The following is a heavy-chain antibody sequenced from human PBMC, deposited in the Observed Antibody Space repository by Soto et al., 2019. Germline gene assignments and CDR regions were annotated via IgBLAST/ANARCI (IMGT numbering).Heavy chain of an antibody. CDR2: ISSSSSTI. Sequence: EVQLVESGGGLVQPGGSLRLSCAASGFTFSSYSMNWVHQAPGKGLEWVSYISSSSSTIYYADSVKGRFTISRDNAKNSLYLQMNSLRDEDTAVYYCAGGIRSGGDYWGQGTLVTVSS. CDR1: GFTFSSYS. V-gene: IGHV3-48*02. D-gene: IGHD6-19*01. CDR3: AGGIRSGGDY. J-gene: IGHJ4*02.